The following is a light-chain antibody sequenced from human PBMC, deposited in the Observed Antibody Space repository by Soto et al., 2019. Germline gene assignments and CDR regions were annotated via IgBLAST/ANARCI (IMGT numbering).Light chain of an antibody. CDR3: MQGSHLYT. Sequence: DVVMTQSPLSLPVTLGQPASISCRSSQSLVYSDGNTYLNWFQQRPGQSPRRLIYKVSNRDSGVPDRFSGSRSGTDFTLKISRVGVEDIGVYYCMQGSHLYTFGQGTKLEIK. J-gene: IGKJ2*01. CDR2: KVS. CDR1: QSLVYSDGNTY. V-gene: IGKV2-30*01.